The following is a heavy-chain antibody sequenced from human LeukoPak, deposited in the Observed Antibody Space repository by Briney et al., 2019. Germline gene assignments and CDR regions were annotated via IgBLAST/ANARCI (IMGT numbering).Heavy chain of an antibody. CDR1: GGSISSGGYY. V-gene: IGHV4-31*03. D-gene: IGHD3-22*01. Sequence: PSQTLSLTCTVSGGSISSGGYYWSWIRQHPGKGLEWIGYIYYSGSTYYNPSLKSRVTISVDTSKNQFSLKLSSVTAADTAVYYCARGRSSGYYPNPHYFDYWGQGTLVTVSS. CDR3: ARGRSSGYYPNPHYFDY. CDR2: IYYSGST. J-gene: IGHJ4*02.